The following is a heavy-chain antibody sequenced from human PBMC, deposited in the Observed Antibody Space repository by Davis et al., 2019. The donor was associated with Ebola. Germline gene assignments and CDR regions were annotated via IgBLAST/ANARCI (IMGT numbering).Heavy chain of an antibody. D-gene: IGHD3-10*01. CDR2: IIPIFGTA. CDR3: ARDLHYYGSGSYLLHYGMDV. CDR1: GYTFTSYD. J-gene: IGHJ6*02. Sequence: SVKVSCKASGYTFTSYDINWVRQAPGQGLEWMGGIIPIFGTANYAQKFQGRVTITADKSTSTAYMELSSLRSEDTAVYYCARDLHYYGSGSYLLHYGMDVWGQGTTVTVSS. V-gene: IGHV1-69*06.